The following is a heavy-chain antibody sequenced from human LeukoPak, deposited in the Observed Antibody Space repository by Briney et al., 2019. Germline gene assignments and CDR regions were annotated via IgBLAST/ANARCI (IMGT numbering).Heavy chain of an antibody. CDR1: GYTFTSYG. D-gene: IGHD1-14*01. CDR3: ARHGTGDPEFDY. J-gene: IGHJ4*02. CDR2: ISAYNGNT. V-gene: IGHV1-18*01. Sequence: ASVKVSCKASGYTFTSYGISWVRQAPGQGLEWMGWISAYNGNTNYAQKLQGRVTMTTDTSTSTAYMELSSLRSEDTAVYYCARHGTGDPEFDYWGQGTLVTVSS.